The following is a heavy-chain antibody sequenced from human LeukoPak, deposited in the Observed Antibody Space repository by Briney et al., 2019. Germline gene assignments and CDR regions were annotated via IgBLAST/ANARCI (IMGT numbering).Heavy chain of an antibody. CDR1: GFTFSSYG. Sequence: GGSLRLSCAASGFTFSSYGMHWVRQAPGKGLEWVSVIYTGGSTYYADSVKGRFTISRDDSKNTVYLQMNNLRVEDTALYYCARTLNYQYYAMDVWGQGTTVTVSS. CDR2: IYTGGST. CDR3: ARTLNYQYYAMDV. J-gene: IGHJ6*02. V-gene: IGHV3-66*01.